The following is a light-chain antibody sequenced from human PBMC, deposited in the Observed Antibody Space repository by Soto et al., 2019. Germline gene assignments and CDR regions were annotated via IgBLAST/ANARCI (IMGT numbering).Light chain of an antibody. V-gene: IGLV7-43*01. CDR3: LLYYSDSELV. J-gene: IGLJ2*01. CDR1: TGAVTSGYF. CDR2: SAT. Sequence: QAVVTQEPSLTVSPGGTVTLTCASSTGAVTSGYFPNWFQQKPGQAPRALIYSATNRYSWTPARFSGSLLGGKAALTLSGAQPEDEAEYYCLLYYSDSELVFGGGTKLTVL.